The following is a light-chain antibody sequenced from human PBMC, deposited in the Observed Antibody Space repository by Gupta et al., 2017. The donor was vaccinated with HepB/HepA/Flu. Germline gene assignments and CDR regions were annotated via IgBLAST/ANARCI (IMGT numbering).Light chain of an antibody. CDR3: NSRDSSGNLLV. J-gene: IGLJ2*01. V-gene: IGLV3-19*01. CDR1: SLRSYY. Sequence: SSELTQDPAVSVALGQTVRITCQGDSLRSYYASWYQQKPEQAPVLVIYGKNNRPSGIPDRFSGSSSGNTASLTITGAQAEDEADYYCNSRDSSGNLLVFGGGTKLTVL. CDR2: GKN.